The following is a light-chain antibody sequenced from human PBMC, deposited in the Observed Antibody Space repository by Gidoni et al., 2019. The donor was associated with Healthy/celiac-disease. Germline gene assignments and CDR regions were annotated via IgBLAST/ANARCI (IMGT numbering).Light chain of an antibody. J-gene: IGKJ4*01. V-gene: IGKV1D-8*03. CDR3: QQYYSFPLT. Sequence: VIWMSQSPSLLYASTGDRVTISCRMSQVISSYLAWYQQKPGKAPELLIYAASTLQSGVPSRFSGSGSGTDFTLTISCLQSEDFATYYCQQYYSFPLTFGRGTKVEIK. CDR2: AAS. CDR1: QVISSY.